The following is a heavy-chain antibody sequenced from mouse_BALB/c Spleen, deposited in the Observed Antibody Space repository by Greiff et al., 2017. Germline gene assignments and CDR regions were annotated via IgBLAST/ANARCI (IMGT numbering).Heavy chain of an antibody. CDR2: ISYSGST. Sequence: EVQLQQSGPGLVKPSQSLSLTCTVTGYSITSDYAWNWIRQFPGNKLEWMGYISYSGSTSYNPSLKSRISITRDTSKNQFFLQLNSVTTEDTATYYCAREGNYYGSRFAYWGQGTLVTVSA. D-gene: IGHD1-1*01. CDR1: GYSITSDYA. J-gene: IGHJ3*01. CDR3: AREGNYYGSRFAY. V-gene: IGHV3-2*02.